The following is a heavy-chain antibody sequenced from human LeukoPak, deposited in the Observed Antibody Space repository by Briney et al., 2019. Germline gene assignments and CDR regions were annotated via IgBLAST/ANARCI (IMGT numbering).Heavy chain of an antibody. CDR2: IRGSGGNT. D-gene: IGHD5-24*01. Sequence: PGASLRLFCTASEFIFSDYAMTWVRQAPGKGLEWVSTIRGSGGNTFYEDSVKGRFTLPRDNSKNTLYLQMDNLRAEDTAVYYCAKVSADGYNYFFDSWGQGTLVTVSS. CDR1: EFIFSDYA. J-gene: IGHJ4*02. V-gene: IGHV3-23*01. CDR3: AKVSADGYNYFFDS.